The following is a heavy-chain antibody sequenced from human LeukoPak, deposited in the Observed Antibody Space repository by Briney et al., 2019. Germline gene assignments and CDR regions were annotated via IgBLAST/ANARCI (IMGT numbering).Heavy chain of an antibody. V-gene: IGHV4-4*07. D-gene: IGHD3-22*01. CDR1: GGSISSYY. CDR3: ARVRGGWLSSWFGAFDI. Sequence: SETLSLTCTVSGGSISSYYWSWIRQPAGKGLEWIGRIYTSGSTNYNPSLKSRVTMSVDTSKNQFSLKLSSVTAADTAVYYCARVRGGWLSSWFGAFDIWGQGTMVTVSS. J-gene: IGHJ3*02. CDR2: IYTSGST.